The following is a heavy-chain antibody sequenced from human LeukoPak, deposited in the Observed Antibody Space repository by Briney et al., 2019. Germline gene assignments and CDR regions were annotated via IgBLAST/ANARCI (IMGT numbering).Heavy chain of an antibody. CDR2: ISSSGTTI. Sequence: PGGSLRLSCAASGFTFSSFEMNWVRQAPGKGLEWVSHISSSGTTIYDADSVKGRSTISRDNTKNSLYLQMNSLRAEDTAVYYCAKGSGSYSRYYYYYMDVWGKGTTVTVSS. J-gene: IGHJ6*03. V-gene: IGHV3-48*03. CDR3: AKGSGSYSRYYYYYMDV. D-gene: IGHD3-10*01. CDR1: GFTFSSFE.